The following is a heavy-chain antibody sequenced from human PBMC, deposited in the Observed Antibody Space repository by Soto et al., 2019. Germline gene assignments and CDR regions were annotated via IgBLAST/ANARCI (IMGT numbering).Heavy chain of an antibody. D-gene: IGHD2-2*01. Sequence: QLQLQESGPGLVKPSETLSLTCTVSGGSISSSSYYWGWIRQPPGKGLEWIGSIYYSGSTYYNPSLKSRVTISVDTSKNQFSLKLSSVTAADTAVYYCARHNYCSSTSCYLGWFDPWGQGTLVTVSS. J-gene: IGHJ5*02. V-gene: IGHV4-39*01. CDR3: ARHNYCSSTSCYLGWFDP. CDR1: GGSISSSSYY. CDR2: IYYSGST.